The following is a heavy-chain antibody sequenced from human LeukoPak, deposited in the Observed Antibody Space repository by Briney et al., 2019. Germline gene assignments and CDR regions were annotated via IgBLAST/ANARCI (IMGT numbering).Heavy chain of an antibody. CDR3: ARGRQDAMIVVVITAVSYYLDV. J-gene: IGHJ6*03. V-gene: IGHV4-34*01. Sequence: PSETLSLTCAVYGGSFSGYYWTWIRRTPEKGLEWIGEMNPSGSTNYNPALKSRVTISVDTSKNQFSLELSSVTAADTAVYYCARGRQDAMIVVVITAVSYYLDVWGKGTTVTVS. CDR2: MNPSGST. D-gene: IGHD3-22*01. CDR1: GGSFSGYY.